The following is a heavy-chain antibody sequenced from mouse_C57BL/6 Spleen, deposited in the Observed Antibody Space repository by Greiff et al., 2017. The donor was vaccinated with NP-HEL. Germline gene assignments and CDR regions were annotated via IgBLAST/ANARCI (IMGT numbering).Heavy chain of an antibody. D-gene: IGHD2-4*01. CDR1: GYSITSGYY. CDR2: ISYDGSN. J-gene: IGHJ3*01. CDR3: ASPSRRDYDDGAWFAY. V-gene: IGHV3-6*01. Sequence: EVQLQESGPGLVKPSQSLSLTCSVTGYSITSGYYWNWIRQFPGNKLEWMGYISYDGSNNYNPSLKNRISITRDTSKNQFFLKLNSVTTEDTATYYCASPSRRDYDDGAWFAYWGQGTLVTVSA.